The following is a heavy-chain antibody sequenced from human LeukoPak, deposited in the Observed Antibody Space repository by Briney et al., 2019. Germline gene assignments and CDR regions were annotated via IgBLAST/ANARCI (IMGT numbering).Heavy chain of an antibody. CDR1: GFTFGSYE. D-gene: IGHD4-17*01. Sequence: PGGSLRLSCAASGFTFGSYEMNWVRQAPGKGLEWVSYISGSGSTIYYADSVKGRFTISRDNAKNSLYLQMNSLRAGDTAVYYCARHLYGGDYWGQGTLVTVSS. V-gene: IGHV3-48*03. J-gene: IGHJ4*02. CDR2: ISGSGSTI. CDR3: ARHLYGGDY.